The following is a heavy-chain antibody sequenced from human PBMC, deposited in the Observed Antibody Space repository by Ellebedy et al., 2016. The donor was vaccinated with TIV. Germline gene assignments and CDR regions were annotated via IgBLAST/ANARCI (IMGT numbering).Heavy chain of an antibody. V-gene: IGHV4-59*01. CDR2: IYFSGIT. Sequence: MPSETLSLTCTVSDGSISNFHWSWIRQPPGKGLEWIGYIYFSGITNYNPSLKSRVTMSVDTSKNQFSLKLSSVTTADTAVYYCARWVGRFDFWGQGAQVTVSS. D-gene: IGHD1-26*01. CDR1: DGSISNFH. J-gene: IGHJ4*02. CDR3: ARWVGRFDF.